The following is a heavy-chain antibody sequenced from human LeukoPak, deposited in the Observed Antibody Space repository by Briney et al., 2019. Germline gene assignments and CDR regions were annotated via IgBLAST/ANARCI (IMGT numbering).Heavy chain of an antibody. CDR1: GYSISSGYY. CDR2: IYQRGKT. J-gene: IGHJ4*02. D-gene: IGHD6-13*01. CDR3: ARGLPGGQLSRYDY. V-gene: IGHV4-38-2*02. Sequence: SETLSLTCSVSGYSISSGYYWGWIRAPPGKGREGMGIIYQRGKTYCNPSLESRVTISVDTSKNQFSLKMNSMTAADTAMYYCARGLPGGQLSRYDYWGQGTLVTVSS.